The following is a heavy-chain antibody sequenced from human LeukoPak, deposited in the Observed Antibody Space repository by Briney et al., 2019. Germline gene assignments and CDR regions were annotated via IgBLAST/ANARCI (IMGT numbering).Heavy chain of an antibody. J-gene: IGHJ4*02. CDR1: GYTLTELS. V-gene: IGHV1-24*01. D-gene: IGHD3-22*01. CDR3: ATEYYYDSSLDY. Sequence: ASVKVSCKVSGYTLTELSMHWVRQAPGKGLEWMGGFDPEDGETIYAQKFQGRVTMTEDTSTDTAYMELSSLRSEDTAVYYCATEYYYDSSLDYWGRGTLVTVSS. CDR2: FDPEDGET.